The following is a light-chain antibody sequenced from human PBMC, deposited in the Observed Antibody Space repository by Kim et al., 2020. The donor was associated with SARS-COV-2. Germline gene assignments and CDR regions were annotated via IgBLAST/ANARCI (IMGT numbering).Light chain of an antibody. V-gene: IGLV3-19*01. CDR1: SLRSYY. J-gene: IGLJ2*01. Sequence: SSELTQDPAVSEALGQTVRITCQGDSLRSYYATWYQQKPRQAPLLVIFGRNNRPSGIPDRFSGSTSGNTASLTLTGAQAEDEADFYCQSRDSGGNVVFGGGTKLTVL. CDR3: QSRDSGGNVV. CDR2: GRN.